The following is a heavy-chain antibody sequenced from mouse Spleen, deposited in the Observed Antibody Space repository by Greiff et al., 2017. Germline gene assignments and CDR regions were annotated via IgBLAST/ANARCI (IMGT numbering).Heavy chain of an antibody. CDR1: GYTFTDYY. V-gene: IGHV1-19*01. CDR2: INPYNGGT. J-gene: IGHJ2*01. D-gene: IGHD2-14*01. Sequence: VQLQQSGPVLVKPGASVKMSCKASGYTFTDYYMNWVKQSHGKSLEWIGVINPYNGGTSYNQKFKGKATLTVDKSSSTAYMELNSLTSEDSAVYYCARDRRSYFDYWGQGTTLTVSS. CDR3: ARDRRSYFDY.